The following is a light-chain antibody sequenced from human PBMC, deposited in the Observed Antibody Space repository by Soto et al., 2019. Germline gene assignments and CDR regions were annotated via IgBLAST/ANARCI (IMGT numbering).Light chain of an antibody. Sequence: QSVLTQPPSVSGAPGQRVTISCTGSSSNIGAGYDVHWYQQLPGTAPKLLIYGNSNRPSGVPDRFSGSKSGTSASLAITGLRAEDEADYHCQSYDSSLSVVFGGGTKLTVL. V-gene: IGLV1-40*01. CDR3: QSYDSSLSVV. J-gene: IGLJ2*01. CDR1: SSNIGAGYD. CDR2: GNS.